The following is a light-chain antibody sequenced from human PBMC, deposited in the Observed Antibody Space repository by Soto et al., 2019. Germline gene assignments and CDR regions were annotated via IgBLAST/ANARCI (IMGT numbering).Light chain of an antibody. CDR3: QQYTSYRT. Sequence: DIQMTQSPCTLSASVGDRVTITCRASQSISTWLACYQQNPGKAPKLLIYKASSLETGVASRTTGSASGTEFTVTISSLQPDAFAIYYCQQYTSYRTFGQGTKGEI. CDR1: QSISTW. V-gene: IGKV1-5*03. J-gene: IGKJ1*01. CDR2: KAS.